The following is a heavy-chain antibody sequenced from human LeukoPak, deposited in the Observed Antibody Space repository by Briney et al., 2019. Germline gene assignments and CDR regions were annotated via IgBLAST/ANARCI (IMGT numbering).Heavy chain of an antibody. CDR2: INQDGGVK. J-gene: IGHJ4*02. V-gene: IGHV3-7*01. Sequence: GGSLRLSCAASGFTFSNCWMSWVRQAPEKGLEWVANINQDGGVKYYVDSVTGRFTVSRDNTKNSLYLYMNSLRAEDTAVYYCASGDSSGWALGGQGTLVTVSS. D-gene: IGHD6-19*01. CDR3: ASGDSSGWAL. CDR1: GFTFSNCW.